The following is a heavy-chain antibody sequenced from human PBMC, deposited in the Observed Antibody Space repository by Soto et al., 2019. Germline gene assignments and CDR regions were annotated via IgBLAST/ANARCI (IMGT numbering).Heavy chain of an antibody. CDR3: ARPAGRLANWFDP. J-gene: IGHJ5*02. D-gene: IGHD6-6*01. CDR2: INPSGAST. CDR1: GYTFTDYR. Sequence: QVQLVQSGAEVKKPGASVKVSCKASGYTFTDYRMIWVRQAPGQGLEWMGIINPSGASTNYAQKFRGRVTRTRDSSTSTVYMELSSLGSEDTAVYYCARPAGRLANWFDPWGQGTLVTVAS. V-gene: IGHV1-46*01.